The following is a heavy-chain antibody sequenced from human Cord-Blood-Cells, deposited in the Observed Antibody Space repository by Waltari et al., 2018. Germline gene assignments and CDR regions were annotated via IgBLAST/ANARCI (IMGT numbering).Heavy chain of an antibody. CDR2: IYYSGST. Sequence: QLQLQESGPGLVKPSETLSLTCTVSGGSISSSSYYWGWIRTPTGKGLEWIGSIYYSGSTYYHPSLKSRVTISVDTAKNQFALKLSSVTAADTAVYYCARSNWGPPYYYFDYWGQGTLVTVSS. D-gene: IGHD7-27*01. CDR1: GGSISSSSYY. V-gene: IGHV4-39*01. J-gene: IGHJ4*02. CDR3: ARSNWGPPYYYFDY.